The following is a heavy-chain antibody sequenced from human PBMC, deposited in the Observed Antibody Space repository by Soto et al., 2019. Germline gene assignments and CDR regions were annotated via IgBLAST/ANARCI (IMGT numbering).Heavy chain of an antibody. CDR1: GGTFSSYA. V-gene: IGHV1-69*01. CDR2: IIPIFGTA. J-gene: IGHJ4*02. CDR3: AREGASGSHIGY. D-gene: IGHD3-22*01. Sequence: QVQLVQSGAEVKKPGSSVKVSCKASGGTFSSYAISWVRQAPGQGLEWMGGIIPIFGTANYAQKYQGRVTITADESTSTAYMELSSLRSEDTPVYYCAREGASGSHIGYWGQGTLVTVSS.